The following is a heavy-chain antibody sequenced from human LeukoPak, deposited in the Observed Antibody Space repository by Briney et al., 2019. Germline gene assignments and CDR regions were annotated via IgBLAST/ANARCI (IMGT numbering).Heavy chain of an antibody. CDR3: ARDPYSGNYGNYYYYMDV. CDR2: ITSSGTYI. J-gene: IGHJ6*03. D-gene: IGHD1-26*01. Sequence: PGGSLRLSCTVSGFTVSSNSMSWVRQAPGRALEWVSSITSSGTYIFYADSVKGRFTISRDNAKNSLYLQMNSLGPEDTAVYYCARDPYSGNYGNYYYYMDVWGKGTTVTISS. V-gene: IGHV3-21*01. CDR1: GFTVSSNS.